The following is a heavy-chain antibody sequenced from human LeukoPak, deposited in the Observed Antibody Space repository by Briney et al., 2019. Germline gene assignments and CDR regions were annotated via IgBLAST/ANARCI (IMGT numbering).Heavy chain of an antibody. J-gene: IGHJ4*02. D-gene: IGHD4-17*01. Sequence: SGGSLRLSCAASGFTFSSYSMNWVRQAPGKGLEWVSSISSSSSYIYYADSVKGRFTISRDNAKNSLYLQMNSLRAEDTAVYYCARGRGDYASYYFDYWGQGTLVTVSS. CDR2: ISSSSSYI. CDR3: ARGRGDYASYYFDY. CDR1: GFTFSSYS. V-gene: IGHV3-21*01.